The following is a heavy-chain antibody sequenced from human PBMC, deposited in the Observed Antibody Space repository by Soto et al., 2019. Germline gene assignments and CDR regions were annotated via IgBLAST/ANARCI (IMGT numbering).Heavy chain of an antibody. CDR2: IYYSGST. D-gene: IGHD2-2*01. J-gene: IGHJ4*01. CDR3: AIVYVWNSISTSCQFDY. V-gene: IGHV4-30-4*01. CDR1: GGSISSGDYY. Sequence: SETLSLACTVSGGSISSGDYYWSWIRQPPGKGLEWIGYIYYSGSTYYNPSLKSRVTISVDTSKNQFSLKLSSVTAADTAVYYCAIVYVWNSISTSCQFDYWGHGTLVTVSS.